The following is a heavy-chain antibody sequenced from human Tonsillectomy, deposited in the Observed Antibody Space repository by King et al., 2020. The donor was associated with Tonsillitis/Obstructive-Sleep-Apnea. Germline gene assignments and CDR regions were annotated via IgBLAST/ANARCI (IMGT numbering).Heavy chain of an antibody. D-gene: IGHD6-13*01. J-gene: IGHJ5*02. CDR3: ARVGYSSSWLQNWFDP. V-gene: IGHV4-59*01. CDR1: GGSISSYY. CDR2: IYYSGST. Sequence: QLQESGPGLVKPSETLSLTCTVSGGSISSYYWSWIRQPPGKGLEWIGYIYYSGSTNYNPSLKSRVTISVDTSKNQFSLKLSSVTAADTAVYYCARVGYSSSWLQNWFDPWGQGTLVTVSS.